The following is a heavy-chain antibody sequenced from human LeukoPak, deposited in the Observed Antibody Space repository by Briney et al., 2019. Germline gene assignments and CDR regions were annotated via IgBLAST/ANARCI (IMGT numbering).Heavy chain of an antibody. CDR2: IYSGGGT. D-gene: IGHD2-2*02. Sequence: GGSLRLSCAASGFTVRSNYMSWVRQAPGKGLEWVSVIYSGGGTYYADSVKGRFTFSRDNSKNTLWLQMNSLRVEDTAVYYCARRRYPSGYFDYWGQGTPVTVSS. CDR1: GFTVRSNY. CDR3: ARRRYPSGYFDY. J-gene: IGHJ4*02. V-gene: IGHV3-53*01.